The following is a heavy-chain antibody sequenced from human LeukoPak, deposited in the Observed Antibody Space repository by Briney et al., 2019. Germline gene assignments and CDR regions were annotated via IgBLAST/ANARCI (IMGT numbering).Heavy chain of an antibody. D-gene: IGHD1-26*01. Sequence: ASVKVSCKASGYTFTGYYMHWVRQAPGQGLEWKGWINPNSGGTNYAQKFQGRVTMTRDTSISTAYMELSRLRSDDTAVYYCARAPGRDVPYFDYWGQGTLVTVSS. J-gene: IGHJ4*02. CDR1: GYTFTGYY. CDR3: ARAPGRDVPYFDY. CDR2: INPNSGGT. V-gene: IGHV1-2*02.